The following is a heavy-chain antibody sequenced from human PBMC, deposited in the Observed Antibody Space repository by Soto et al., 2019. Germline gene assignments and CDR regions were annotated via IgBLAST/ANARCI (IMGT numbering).Heavy chain of an antibody. CDR2: IKSKTDGGTT. CDR1: GFTFSSYA. V-gene: IGHV3-15*01. J-gene: IGHJ4*02. Sequence: GGSLRLSCAASGFTFSSYAMSWVRQAPGKGLEWVGRIKSKTDGGTTDYAAPVKGRFTISRDDSKNTLYLQMNSLKTEDTAVYYCTTERFLEWLPYYFDYWGQGTLVTVSS. D-gene: IGHD3-3*01. CDR3: TTERFLEWLPYYFDY.